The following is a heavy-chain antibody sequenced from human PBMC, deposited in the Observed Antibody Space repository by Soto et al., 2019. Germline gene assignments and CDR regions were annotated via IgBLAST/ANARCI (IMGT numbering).Heavy chain of an antibody. V-gene: IGHV3-9*01. CDR3: AKVFASTNAFDI. J-gene: IGHJ3*02. Sequence: DVQLVESGGGLVQPGRSLRLSCAASGFTFDDYAMHWVRQAPGKGLEWVSGISWNSGSIGYADSVKGRFTISRDNAKNSLYLQMNSLRAEDTALYYCAKVFASTNAFDIWGQGTMVTVSS. D-gene: IGHD2-2*01. CDR2: ISWNSGSI. CDR1: GFTFDDYA.